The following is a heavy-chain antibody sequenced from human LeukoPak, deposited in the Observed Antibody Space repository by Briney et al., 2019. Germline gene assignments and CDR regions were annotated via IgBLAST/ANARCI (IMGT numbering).Heavy chain of an antibody. V-gene: IGHV1-3*01. D-gene: IGHD3-10*01. J-gene: IGHJ4*02. Sequence: ASVKVSCKASGYTFTSYAMHWVRQAPGQRLEWMGWINAGNGNTKYSQKFQGGVTITRDTSASTAYMELSSLRSEDTAVYYCARDGVLLWFGELWTPAYYFDYWGQGTLVTVSS. CDR2: INAGNGNT. CDR3: ARDGVLLWFGELWTPAYYFDY. CDR1: GYTFTSYA.